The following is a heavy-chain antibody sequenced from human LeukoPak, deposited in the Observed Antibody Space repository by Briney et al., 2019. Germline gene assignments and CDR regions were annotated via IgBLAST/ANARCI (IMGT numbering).Heavy chain of an antibody. CDR3: AGNWFDP. CDR2: ISGSGGAT. Sequence: SGGSLRLSCAASGFPFSSYAMSWVRQAPGKGLEWVSDISGSGGATFYADSVKGRFTISRDKSKNTVYLQMNSLRFEDTAMYYCAGNWFDPWGQGTLVTVSS. CDR1: GFPFSSYA. J-gene: IGHJ5*02. V-gene: IGHV3-23*01.